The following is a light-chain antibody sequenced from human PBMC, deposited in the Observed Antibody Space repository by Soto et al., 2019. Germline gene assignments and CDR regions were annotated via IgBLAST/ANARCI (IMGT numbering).Light chain of an antibody. CDR2: DVS. Sequence: QSVLTQPRSVSGSPGQSVTISCTGTSSDVGGYNYVSWYQQHPGKAPKLMIYDVSNRPSGVPDRFSGSKSGNTASLTISGLQAEDEADYYCCSYAGSNTGVFGGGTKVTVL. J-gene: IGLJ3*02. CDR1: SSDVGGYNY. CDR3: CSYAGSNTGV. V-gene: IGLV2-11*01.